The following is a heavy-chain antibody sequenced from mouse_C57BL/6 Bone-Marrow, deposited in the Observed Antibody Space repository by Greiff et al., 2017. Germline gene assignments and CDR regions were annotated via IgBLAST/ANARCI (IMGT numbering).Heavy chain of an antibody. Sequence: QVQLQQSGAELVRPGTSVKVSCKASGYAFTNYLIEWVKQRPGQGLEWIGVINPGSGGTNYNEKFKGKATLTADKSSSTAYMQLSSLTSEDSAVYFCARWPFYWGQGTTLTVSS. V-gene: IGHV1-54*01. CDR1: GYAFTNYL. CDR3: ARWPFY. J-gene: IGHJ2*01. CDR2: INPGSGGT.